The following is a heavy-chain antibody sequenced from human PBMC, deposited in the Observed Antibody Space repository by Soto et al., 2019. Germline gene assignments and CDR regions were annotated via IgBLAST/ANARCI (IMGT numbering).Heavy chain of an antibody. J-gene: IGHJ4*02. V-gene: IGHV4-39*07. CDR2: IYYSGST. CDR3: ARLYCSSTSCYARLFDY. Sequence: PSETLSLTCTVSGGSISSSSYYWGWIRQPPGKGLEWIGNIYYSGSTYYNPSLKSRVTISVDTSKNQFSLKLSSVTTADTAVYYCARLYCSSTSCYARLFDYWGQGTLVTVSS. CDR1: GGSISSSSYY. D-gene: IGHD2-2*01.